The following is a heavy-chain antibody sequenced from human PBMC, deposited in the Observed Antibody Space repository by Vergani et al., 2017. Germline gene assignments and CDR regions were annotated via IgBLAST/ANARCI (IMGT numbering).Heavy chain of an antibody. D-gene: IGHD2-2*01. V-gene: IGHV4-4*07. J-gene: IGHJ6*03. CDR1: GGSISSYY. CDR2: IYTSGST. CDR3: ARXYRDIVVVPAAMGYYYYYDTDV. Sequence: QVQLQESGPGLVKPSETLSLTCTVSGGSISSYYWSWIRQPAGKGLEWIGRIYTSGSTNYNPSLKSRVTMSVDTSKNQFSLKRSSVTAADTAVYYCARXYRDIVVVPAAMGYYYYYDTDVWGKGTTVTVSS.